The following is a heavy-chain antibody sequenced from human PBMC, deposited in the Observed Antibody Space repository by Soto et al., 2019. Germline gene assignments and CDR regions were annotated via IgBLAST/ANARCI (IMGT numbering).Heavy chain of an antibody. CDR1: GFPFGSYD. Sequence: PGGSLRVSCVGSGFPFGSYDMNWVRQAPGKGLEWVSYINTRGSNTYYADSVKGRFTISRDNAKNSLYLQMNSLRDEDTAVYLCVARSHSFDYWGQGTLVTVS. J-gene: IGHJ4*02. V-gene: IGHV3-48*02. CDR3: VARSHSFDY. CDR2: INTRGSNT.